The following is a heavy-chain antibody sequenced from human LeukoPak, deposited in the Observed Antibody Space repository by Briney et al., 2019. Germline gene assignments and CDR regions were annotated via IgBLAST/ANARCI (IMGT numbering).Heavy chain of an antibody. CDR3: ARTGENWNSGYFDY. CDR2: IYYSGST. CDR1: GGSISGSSYY. Sequence: SETLSLTCTVSGGSISGSSYYWGWIRQPPGKGLEWIGSIYYSGSTYYNPSLKSRVTISVDTSKNQFSLKLSSVTAADTAVCYCARTGENWNSGYFDYWGQGTLVTVSS. V-gene: IGHV4-39*07. J-gene: IGHJ4*02. D-gene: IGHD1-7*01.